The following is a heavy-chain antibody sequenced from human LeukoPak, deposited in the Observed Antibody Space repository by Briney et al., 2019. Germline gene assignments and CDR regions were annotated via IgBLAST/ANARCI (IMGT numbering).Heavy chain of an antibody. V-gene: IGHV4-39*01. Sequence: PGGSLRLSCAASGFTFTDHCMDWVRQPPGKGLEWIGSIFYTGSTYYNPPLKSRVTISVDTSKNQFSLRLSSVTAADTAVYYCARHAYYITMIRGFSFDYWGQGTLVTVSS. CDR2: IFYTGST. CDR3: ARHAYYITMIRGFSFDY. J-gene: IGHJ4*02. CDR1: GFTFTDHC. D-gene: IGHD3-10*01.